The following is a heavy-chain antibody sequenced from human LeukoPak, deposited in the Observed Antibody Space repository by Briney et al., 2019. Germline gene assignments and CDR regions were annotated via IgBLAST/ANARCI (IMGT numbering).Heavy chain of an antibody. J-gene: IGHJ1*01. CDR3: ARDQSAAYFQH. V-gene: IGHV4-59*01. Sequence: PLETLSLACTVAGGSISSYYWSWIRQPPRKVLEWIGYIYCSGSTNYNPSLKSRVTISVDTSKTQFSLKLSSVTAADTAVYYCARDQSAAYFQHWGQGTLVTVSS. CDR2: IYCSGST. D-gene: IGHD2-15*01. CDR1: GGSISSYY.